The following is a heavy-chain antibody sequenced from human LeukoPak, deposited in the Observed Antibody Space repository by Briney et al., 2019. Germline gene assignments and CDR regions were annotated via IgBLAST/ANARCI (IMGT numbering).Heavy chain of an antibody. CDR2: IYYSGST. V-gene: IGHV4-39*01. J-gene: IGHJ4*02. CDR3: ARLNYYGFDY. D-gene: IGHD1-26*01. CDR1: GGSISSTSSY. Sequence: SETLSLTCTVSGGSISSTSSYWGWIRQPPGKGLEWIATIYYSGSTYYNASLKSRITVAVDTSKSQFSLKLSSVTAADTAVYYCARLNYYGFDYWGQGTLVTFSS.